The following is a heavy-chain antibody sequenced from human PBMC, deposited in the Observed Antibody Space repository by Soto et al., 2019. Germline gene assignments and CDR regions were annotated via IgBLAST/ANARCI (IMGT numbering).Heavy chain of an antibody. CDR3: ARALLPAAMSRNWSDP. Sequence: ASVKVSCTASGYTFTSYYMHWVRQAPGQGLEWMGIINPSGGSTSYAQKFQGRVTMTRDTSTSTVYMELSSLRSEDTAVYYCARALLPAAMSRNWSDPWGQGTLVTVSS. D-gene: IGHD2-2*01. V-gene: IGHV1-46*03. CDR2: INPSGGST. CDR1: GYTFTSYY. J-gene: IGHJ5*02.